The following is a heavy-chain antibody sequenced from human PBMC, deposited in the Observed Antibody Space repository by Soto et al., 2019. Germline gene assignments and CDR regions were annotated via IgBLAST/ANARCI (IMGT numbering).Heavy chain of an antibody. D-gene: IGHD2-15*01. Sequence: QAPGKGLEWVSVIYSGGSTFYADSVKGRFTISRDNSKNTLYLQMNSLRAEDTAVYYCAKAIRGDIAALDHWGQGTGVTVSS. V-gene: IGHV3-53*01. CDR2: IYSGGST. CDR3: AKAIRGDIAALDH. J-gene: IGHJ4*02.